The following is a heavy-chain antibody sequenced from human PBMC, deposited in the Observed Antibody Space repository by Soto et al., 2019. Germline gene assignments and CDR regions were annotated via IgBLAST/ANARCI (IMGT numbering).Heavy chain of an antibody. CDR3: AGARGGGFDI. Sequence: QVQLVQSGAEVKKPGASVKVSCKASGYTFTSYGISWVRQAPGQGLEWMGWISAYNGNTNYAQKLQGRVTMTTDTATGNGYMGRRGLRSDDTARYSWAGARGGGFDIWGQGTMVTVSS. CDR1: GYTFTSYG. J-gene: IGHJ3*02. V-gene: IGHV1-18*01. CDR2: ISAYNGNT. D-gene: IGHD3-10*01.